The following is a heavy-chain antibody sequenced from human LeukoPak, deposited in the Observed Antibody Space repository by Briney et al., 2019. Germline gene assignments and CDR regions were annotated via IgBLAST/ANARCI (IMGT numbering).Heavy chain of an antibody. CDR2: IYYSGST. CDR1: GGSIGTYY. J-gene: IGHJ6*03. D-gene: IGHD3-22*01. V-gene: IGHV4-59*01. Sequence: PSETLSLTCTVSGGSIGTYYWSWIRQSPGKGLEWIGYIYYSGSTNYNPSLKSRVTISVDTSKNQFSLKLSSVTAADTAVYYCARDTYYYDSDYYYMDVWGKGTTVTVSS. CDR3: ARDTYYYDSDYYYMDV.